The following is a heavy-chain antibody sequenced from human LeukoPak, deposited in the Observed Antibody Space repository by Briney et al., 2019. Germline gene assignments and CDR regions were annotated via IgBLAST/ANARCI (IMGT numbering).Heavy chain of an antibody. D-gene: IGHD2-2*01. CDR3: ARYSCSSTSCSRIYDAFDI. Sequence: SETLSLTCTVSGGSISSHYWSWIRQPPGKGLEWIGYIYYTGSTNYNPSLKSRVTMSVDTSKNQFSLKLSSVTAADTAVYYCARYSCSSTSCSRIYDAFDIWGQGTMVTVSS. V-gene: IGHV4-59*11. CDR2: IYYTGST. CDR1: GGSISSHY. J-gene: IGHJ3*02.